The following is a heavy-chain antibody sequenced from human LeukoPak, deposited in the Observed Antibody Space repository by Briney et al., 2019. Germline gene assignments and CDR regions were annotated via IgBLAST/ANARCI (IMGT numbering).Heavy chain of an antibody. D-gene: IGHD3-3*01. CDR3: ARGKADDFWSGYYDYYYYGMDV. Sequence: GGSLRLSCEASGFTFSSYWMSWVRQAPGKGLEWVANIKTDGSEKYYVDSVKGRFTISRDNAKNSLYLQMNSLRAEDTAVYYCARGKADDFWSGYYDYYYYGMDVWGQGTTVTVSS. V-gene: IGHV3-7*01. CDR1: GFTFSSYW. CDR2: IKTDGSEK. J-gene: IGHJ6*02.